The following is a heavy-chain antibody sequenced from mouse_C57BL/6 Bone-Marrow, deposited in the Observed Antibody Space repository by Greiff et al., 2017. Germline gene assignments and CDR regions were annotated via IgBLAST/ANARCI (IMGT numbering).Heavy chain of an antibody. V-gene: IGHV5-4*01. CDR2: ISDGGSCT. D-gene: IGHD1-1*01. J-gene: IGHJ4*01. CDR3: SRVTFYYYSSSYGYYAMDY. Sequence: EVQVVESGGGLVKPGGSLKLSCAASGFTFSSYAMSWVRQTPEKRLEWVATISDGGSCTYYPDNVQGRFTISRDTAKNNLYLQMSHLKSEDTAMYYCSRVTFYYYSSSYGYYAMDYWGQGTSVTVSS. CDR1: GFTFSSYA.